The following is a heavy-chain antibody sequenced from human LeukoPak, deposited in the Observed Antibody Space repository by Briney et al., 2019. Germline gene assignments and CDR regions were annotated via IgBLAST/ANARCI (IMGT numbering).Heavy chain of an antibody. D-gene: IGHD3-22*01. V-gene: IGHV3-30-3*01. Sequence: GGSLRLSCGASGFTFSRYAMNWVRQAPGQGLEWVAIISYGGNNQYYAESVKGRFTISRDNTKNTVYLQMNSLRPEDTAVYYCARAPDSSGYYYYFDYWGRGALVTVSS. CDR1: GFTFSRYA. CDR3: ARAPDSSGYYYYFDY. CDR2: ISYGGNNQ. J-gene: IGHJ4*02.